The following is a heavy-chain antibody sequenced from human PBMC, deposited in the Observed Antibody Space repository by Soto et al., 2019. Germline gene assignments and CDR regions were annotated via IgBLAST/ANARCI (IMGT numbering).Heavy chain of an antibody. J-gene: IGHJ3*02. CDR3: ARDLNGAFDI. Sequence: GGSLRLSCAASGFTFSSYSMNWVRQAPGKGLEWVSSISSSSSYIYYADSVKGRFTISRDNAKNSLYLQMNSLRAEDSAVYDYARDLNGAFDIWGQGTMVTVSS. CDR2: ISSSSSYI. V-gene: IGHV3-21*01. CDR1: GFTFSSYS.